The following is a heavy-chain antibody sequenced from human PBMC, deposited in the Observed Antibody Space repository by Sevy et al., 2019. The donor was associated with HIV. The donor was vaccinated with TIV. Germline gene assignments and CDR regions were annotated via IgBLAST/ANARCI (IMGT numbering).Heavy chain of an antibody. Sequence: GGSLRLSCAGSGFTFNNAWMSWVRQAPGKGMEWVGRIKSEIDGGTTDYVAPVKGRFTISRDDSKNTLFLQMNSIKTKETAVYYCTRGIWFGEFSAYYFDSWGQGTLVTVSS. J-gene: IGHJ4*02. V-gene: IGHV3-15*01. D-gene: IGHD3-10*01. CDR2: IKSEIDGGTT. CDR1: GFTFNNAW. CDR3: TRGIWFGEFSAYYFDS.